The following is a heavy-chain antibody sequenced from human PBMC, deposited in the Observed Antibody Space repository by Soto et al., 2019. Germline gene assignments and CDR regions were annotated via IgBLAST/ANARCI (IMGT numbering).Heavy chain of an antibody. Sequence: QVQLVESGGGVVQPGRSLRLSCAASGFTFSSYGMHWVRQAPGKGLEWVAVISYDGSNKYYADSVKGRFTISRDNSKNTLYLQMNSLRAEDTAVYYCAKDHGGYCTNGVCSSDYYYYGMDVWGQGTTVTVSS. V-gene: IGHV3-30*18. CDR3: AKDHGGYCTNGVCSSDYYYYGMDV. D-gene: IGHD2-8*01. CDR1: GFTFSSYG. J-gene: IGHJ6*02. CDR2: ISYDGSNK.